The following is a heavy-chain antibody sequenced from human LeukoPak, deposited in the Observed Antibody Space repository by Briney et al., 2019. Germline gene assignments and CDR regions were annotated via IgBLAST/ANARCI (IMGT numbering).Heavy chain of an antibody. CDR2: INWNSDTK. CDR1: GFAFHNYA. V-gene: IGHV3-9*01. CDR3: AKDTGGNGAYFYAMDV. D-gene: IGHD4-23*01. J-gene: IGHJ6*02. Sequence: GGSLSLSCVGSGFAFHNYAMHWVRRPPGKGLEWVSAINWNSDTKAYADSVKGRFTISRDRARNSLYLQMDSLRPEDTALYYCAKDTGGNGAYFYAMDVWGQGTSVTVSS.